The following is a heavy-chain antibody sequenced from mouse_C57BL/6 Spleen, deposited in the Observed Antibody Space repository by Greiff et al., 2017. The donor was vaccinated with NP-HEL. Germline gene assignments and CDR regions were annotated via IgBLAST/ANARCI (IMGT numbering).Heavy chain of an antibody. J-gene: IGHJ4*01. Sequence: VQLQQSGPELVKPGASVKIPCKASGYTFTDYNMDWVKQSHGKSLEWIGDINPNNGGTIYNQKFKGKATLTVDKSSSTAYMELRSLTSEDTAVYYCARQYYGYPYAMDYWGQGTSVTVSS. CDR1: GYTFTDYN. CDR2: INPNNGGT. CDR3: ARQYYGYPYAMDY. V-gene: IGHV1-18*01. D-gene: IGHD2-2*01.